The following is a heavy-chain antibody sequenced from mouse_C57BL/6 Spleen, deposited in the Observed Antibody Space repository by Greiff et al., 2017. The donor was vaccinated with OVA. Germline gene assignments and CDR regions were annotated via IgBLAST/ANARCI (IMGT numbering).Heavy chain of an antibody. Sequence: EVQLVESGGDLVKPGGSLKLSCAASGFTFSSYGMSWVRQTPDKRLEWVATISSGGSYTYYPDSVKGRFTISRDNAKNTLYLQMSSLKSEDTAMYYCASIYFSSFAYWGQGTLVTVSA. CDR1: GFTFSSYG. J-gene: IGHJ3*01. CDR2: ISSGGSYT. D-gene: IGHD2-1*01. V-gene: IGHV5-6*01. CDR3: ASIYFSSFAY.